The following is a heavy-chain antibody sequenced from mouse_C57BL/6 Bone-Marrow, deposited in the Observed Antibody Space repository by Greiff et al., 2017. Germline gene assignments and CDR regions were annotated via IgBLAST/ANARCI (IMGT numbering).Heavy chain of an antibody. J-gene: IGHJ3*01. D-gene: IGHD2-4*01. V-gene: IGHV1-82*01. Sequence: LVESGPELVKPGASVKISCKASGYAFSSSWMNWVKQRPGKGLEWIGRIDPGDGDTNYNGKFKGKATLTADKSSSTAYMQLSSLTSEDSAVYFCASYDYVRFAYSGERTLLTHSA. CDR1: GYAFSSSW. CDR2: IDPGDGDT. CDR3: ASYDYVRFAY.